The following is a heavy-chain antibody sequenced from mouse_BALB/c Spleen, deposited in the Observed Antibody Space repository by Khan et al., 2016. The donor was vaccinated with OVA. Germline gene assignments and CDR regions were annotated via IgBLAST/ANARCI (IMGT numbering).Heavy chain of an antibody. CDR3: ARAGWDVFAY. V-gene: IGHV1-77*01. Sequence: QVQLQQPGPELVKPGASVKMSCKASGYTFTDYVMNWVKQRNGQGLEWIGQIYPGSDSTYYNEKFKGKATLTADRSSSTAYMQLSNLTSEDSAVYFCARAGWDVFAYWGRGTLVTVSA. CDR1: GYTFTDYV. D-gene: IGHD4-1*01. CDR2: IYPGSDST. J-gene: IGHJ3*01.